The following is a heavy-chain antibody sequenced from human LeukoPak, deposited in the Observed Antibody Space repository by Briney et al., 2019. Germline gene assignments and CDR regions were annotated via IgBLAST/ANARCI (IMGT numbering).Heavy chain of an antibody. CDR2: IYYSGST. CDR3: ARQPYYYDSSGYYNWFDP. Sequence: SETLSLTCTVSGGSISSSSYYWGWIRQPPGKGLEWIGSIYYSGSTYYNPSLKSRVTISVDTSKNQFSLKLSSVTAADTAVYYCARQPYYYDSSGYYNWFDPWGQGTLVTVSS. V-gene: IGHV4-39*01. CDR1: GGSISSSSYY. J-gene: IGHJ5*02. D-gene: IGHD3-22*01.